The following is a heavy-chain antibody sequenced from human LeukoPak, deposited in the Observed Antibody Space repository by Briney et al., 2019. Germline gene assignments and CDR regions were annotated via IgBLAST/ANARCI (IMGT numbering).Heavy chain of an antibody. J-gene: IGHJ4*02. CDR1: GYTFTSYD. V-gene: IGHV1-18*01. D-gene: IGHD3-9*01. CDR3: ARLYYDILTGYANHIGY. Sequence: ASVKVSCKASGYTFTSYDISWVRQAPGQGLEWMGWISAHNGNTNYAQKLQGRVTMTTDTSTSTAYMELRSLRSDDTAVYYCARLYYDILTGYANHIGYWGQGTLVTVSS. CDR2: ISAHNGNT.